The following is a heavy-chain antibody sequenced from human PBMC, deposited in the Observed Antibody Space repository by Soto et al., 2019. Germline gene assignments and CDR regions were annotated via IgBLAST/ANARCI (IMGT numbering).Heavy chain of an antibody. Sequence: QVQLVESGGGVVQPGRSLRLSCAASGFTFSSYGMHWVRQAPGKGLEWVAVISYDGSNKYYADSVKGRFTISRDNSKTTLYLQMNSLRAEDTAVYYCAKGDSSSWNRPDYWGQGTLVTVSS. V-gene: IGHV3-30*18. J-gene: IGHJ4*02. CDR2: ISYDGSNK. D-gene: IGHD6-13*01. CDR1: GFTFSSYG. CDR3: AKGDSSSWNRPDY.